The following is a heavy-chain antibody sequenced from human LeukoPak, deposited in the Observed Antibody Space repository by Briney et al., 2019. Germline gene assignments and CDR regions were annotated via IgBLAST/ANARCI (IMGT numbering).Heavy chain of an antibody. V-gene: IGHV4-61*02. CDR3: ARAIFGPPYYYYYMDV. Sequence: PSETLSLTCTVSGGSISSGSYYWSWIRQPAGKGLEWIGRIYTSGSTNYNPSLKSRVTISVDTSKNQFSLKLSSVTAADTAVYYCARAIFGPPYYYYYMDVWGKGTTVTVSS. D-gene: IGHD3-3*01. J-gene: IGHJ6*03. CDR2: IYTSGST. CDR1: GGSISSGSYY.